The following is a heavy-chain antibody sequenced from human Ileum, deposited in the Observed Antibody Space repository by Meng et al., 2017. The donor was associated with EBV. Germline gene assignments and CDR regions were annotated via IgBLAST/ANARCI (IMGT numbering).Heavy chain of an antibody. J-gene: IGHJ4*02. V-gene: IGHV4-4*02. Sequence: VALQDWYHGVETCWGIRYMPLAVSGDLIRSHHWWICVGHPPGKGLDWIGEMHPSGSTYYNQYLKSRVTISLDTFKNQFFLRMTFLTDAYTAVYYCATDNDYSLNSWGQGTLVTVSS. CDR2: MHPSGST. CDR1: GDLIRSHHW. D-gene: IGHD4-11*01. CDR3: ATDNDYSLNS.